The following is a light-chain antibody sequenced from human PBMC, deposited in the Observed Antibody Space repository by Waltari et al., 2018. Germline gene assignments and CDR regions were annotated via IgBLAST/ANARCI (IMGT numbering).Light chain of an antibody. CDR3: QQLYTYPYT. V-gene: IGKV1-9*01. J-gene: IGKJ2*01. CDR2: AAS. Sequence: IHLTQSPSSLSASVRDRVTITCRSCQSISTYLAWYQQKPGEAPKLLIYAASTLQSGVQSRFSGSGSGTDFTLTISSLQPEDFATYYCQQLYTYPYTFGQGTKLEIK. CDR1: QSISTY.